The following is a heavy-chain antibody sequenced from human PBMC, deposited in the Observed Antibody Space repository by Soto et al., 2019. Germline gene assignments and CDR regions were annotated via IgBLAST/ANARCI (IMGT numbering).Heavy chain of an antibody. Sequence: SETLSLTCTVSGGSISSSSYYWSWVRQPPGKGLEWIGEIYHSGDTYYNPSLQSRVTISVDKSKNQFSLELSSVTAADTAVYYCSRQTYSYAWHHWSQGTLVTVSS. D-gene: IGHD5-18*01. CDR3: SRQTYSYAWHH. J-gene: IGHJ5*02. V-gene: IGHV4-39*07. CDR2: IYHSGDT. CDR1: GGSISSSSYY.